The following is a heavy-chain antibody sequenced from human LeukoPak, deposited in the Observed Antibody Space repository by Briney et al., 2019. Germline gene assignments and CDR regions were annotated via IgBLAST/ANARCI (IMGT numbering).Heavy chain of an antibody. Sequence: ASVKVSCKASGGTFSSYAISWVRQAPGQGLEWMGGIIPIFGTANYAQKFQGRVTITADESTSTAYMELSSLRSEDTAVYYCARGRRYSSSWYLYYFDYWGQGTLVTVSS. CDR1: GGTFSSYA. V-gene: IGHV1-69*13. CDR2: IIPIFGTA. D-gene: IGHD6-13*01. CDR3: ARGRRYSSSWYLYYFDY. J-gene: IGHJ4*02.